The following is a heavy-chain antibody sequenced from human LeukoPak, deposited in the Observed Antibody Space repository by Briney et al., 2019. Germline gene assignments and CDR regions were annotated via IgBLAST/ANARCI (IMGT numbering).Heavy chain of an antibody. Sequence: SETLSLTCAVYGGSFSGYYWSWIRQPPGKGLEWIGEINHSGSTNYNPSLKSRVTISVDTSKNQFSLKLSSVTAADTAVYYCARVSSNWWLDYWGQGTLVTVSS. CDR1: GGSFSGYY. CDR3: ARVSSNWWLDY. V-gene: IGHV4-34*01. J-gene: IGHJ4*02. D-gene: IGHD2-2*01. CDR2: INHSGST.